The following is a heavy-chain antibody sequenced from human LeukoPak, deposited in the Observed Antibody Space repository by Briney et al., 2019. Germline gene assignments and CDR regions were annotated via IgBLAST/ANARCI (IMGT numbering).Heavy chain of an antibody. J-gene: IGHJ4*02. D-gene: IGHD4-17*01. Sequence: GGSLRLSCAASGFTFSSYAMSCVRQAPGKGLEWVSTISGSGGSTYYADSVKGRFTSSRDNSKNTLYLQMSSLRPEDTAVYYCATPHPATYGDYRTLYYWGQGTLVTVSS. CDR2: ISGSGGST. CDR1: GFTFSSYA. CDR3: ATPHPATYGDYRTLYY. V-gene: IGHV3-23*01.